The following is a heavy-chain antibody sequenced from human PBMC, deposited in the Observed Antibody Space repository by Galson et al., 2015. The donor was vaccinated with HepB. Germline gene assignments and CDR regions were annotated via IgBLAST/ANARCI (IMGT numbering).Heavy chain of an antibody. Sequence: LSLTCIVSGGSISSYYWSWIRQPPGKGLEWIGYIYYSGSTNYNPSLKSRVTISVDTSKNQFSLKLSSVTAADTAVYYCARGGWYFELWGRGTLVTVSS. CDR2: IYYSGST. CDR1: GGSISSYY. CDR3: ARGGWYFEL. J-gene: IGHJ2*01. V-gene: IGHV4-59*08. D-gene: IGHD3-16*01.